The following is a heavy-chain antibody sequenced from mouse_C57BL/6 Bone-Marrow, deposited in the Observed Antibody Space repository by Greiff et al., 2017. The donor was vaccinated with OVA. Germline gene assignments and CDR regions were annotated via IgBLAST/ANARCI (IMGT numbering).Heavy chain of an antibody. CDR2: IDPNSGGT. CDR3: ARLGITTVVAGNFDV. J-gene: IGHJ1*03. V-gene: IGHV1-72*01. D-gene: IGHD1-1*01. Sequence: QVQLQQSGAELVKPGASVKLSCKASGYTFTSYWMHWVKQRPGRGLEWIGRIDPNSGGTKYNEKFKSKATLTVDKPSSTAYMQLSSLTSEDSAVYYCARLGITTVVAGNFDVWGTGTTVTVSS. CDR1: GYTFTSYW.